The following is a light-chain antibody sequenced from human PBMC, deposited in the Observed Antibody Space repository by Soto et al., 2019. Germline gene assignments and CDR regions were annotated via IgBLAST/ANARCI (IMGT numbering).Light chain of an antibody. V-gene: IGLV3-21*02. CDR3: QMWDGVGDRCV. CDR2: DDS. CDR1: DIETKS. J-gene: IGLJ2*01. Sequence: SYELTQAPSVSVAPGQTATITCGRADIETKSVHWYRQKPGQAPELVVHDDSDRPSGIPERVSGSSSGNTATLTIARVEAGDEADYYCQMWDGVGDRCVFGGGTKLTVL.